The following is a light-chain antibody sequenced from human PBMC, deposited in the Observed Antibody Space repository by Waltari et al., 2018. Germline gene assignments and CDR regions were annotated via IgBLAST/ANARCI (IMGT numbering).Light chain of an antibody. CDR1: QSISSY. CDR3: QQSYSTPLFT. J-gene: IGKJ3*01. V-gene: IGKV1-39*01. Sequence: DIQMTQSPSSLSASVGDRVTITCRASQSISSYLNWYQQKPGKAPKLLIYAASRLQSGVPSRFSGSGSGTDLTLTISSLQPEDFATYYCQQSYSTPLFTFGPGTKVDIK. CDR2: AAS.